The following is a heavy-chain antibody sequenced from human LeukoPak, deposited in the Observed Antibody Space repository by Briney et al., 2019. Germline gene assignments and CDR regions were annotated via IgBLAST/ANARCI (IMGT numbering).Heavy chain of an antibody. D-gene: IGHD3-10*01. CDR2: ISGSGGST. Sequence: GGSLRLSCAASGFTFSSYAMSWVRQTPGKGLEWVSAISGSGGSTYYADSVKGRFTISRDNSKNTLYLQMNSLRAEDTAVYYCAKVGHIWFGELVDDYWGQGTLVTVSS. J-gene: IGHJ4*02. CDR1: GFTFSSYA. V-gene: IGHV3-23*01. CDR3: AKVGHIWFGELVDDY.